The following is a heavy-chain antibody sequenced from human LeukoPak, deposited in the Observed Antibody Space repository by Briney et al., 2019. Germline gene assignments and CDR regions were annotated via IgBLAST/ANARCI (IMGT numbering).Heavy chain of an antibody. CDR3: ARGLPGGLDP. CDR2: ISTAGDT. V-gene: IGHV3-13*01. CDR1: GFTFSSYD. J-gene: IGHJ5*02. Sequence: GGSLRLSCAASGFTFSSYDMHWVRQAIGEGLEWVSSISTAGDTYFSGSVKGRFTISRGNAKNSLYLQMNSLRVGDTAVYYCARGLPGGLDPWGQGTLVTVSS. D-gene: IGHD2-15*01.